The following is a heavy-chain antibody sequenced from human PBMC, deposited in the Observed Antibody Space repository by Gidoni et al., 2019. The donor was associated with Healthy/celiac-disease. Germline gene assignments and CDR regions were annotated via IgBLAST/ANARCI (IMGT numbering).Heavy chain of an antibody. D-gene: IGHD3-16*01. J-gene: IGHJ6*02. V-gene: IGHV1-69*06. CDR3: ARGDTPQTSWGPAGQNYYYGMDV. CDR2: IIPIWGTA. Sequence: QLQLVQSGAEVKKPGSSVKVSCKASGGTFSSYAISWGRQAPGQGLEWMGGIIPIWGTANYAQKCQGRVTSTADKATSTAYMELSSLRSEDKAVYYCARGDTPQTSWGPAGQNYYYGMDVWGQGTTVTVSS. CDR1: GGTFSSYA.